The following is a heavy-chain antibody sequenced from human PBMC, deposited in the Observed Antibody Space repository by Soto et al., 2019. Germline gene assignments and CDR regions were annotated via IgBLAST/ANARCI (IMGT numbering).Heavy chain of an antibody. CDR2: IYYSGGT. CDR3: ARDPLQYGSGSNGMDV. Sequence: EALPLTCTVSGGSVSSGSYYWSWIRQPPGKGLEWIGYIYYSGGTNYNPSLKSRVTISVDTSKNQFSLKLSSVTAADTAVYYCARDPLQYGSGSNGMDVWGQGTTVTVSS. D-gene: IGHD3-10*01. CDR1: GGSVSSGSYY. J-gene: IGHJ6*02. V-gene: IGHV4-61*01.